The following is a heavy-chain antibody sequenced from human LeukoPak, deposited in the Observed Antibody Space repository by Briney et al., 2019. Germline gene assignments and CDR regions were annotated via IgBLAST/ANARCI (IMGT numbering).Heavy chain of an antibody. J-gene: IGHJ5*02. CDR3: AKCGGTCWGNWFDP. CDR1: GFTFSSYA. V-gene: IGHV3-23*01. CDR2: ISSSGGDT. Sequence: HPRGSPRLSCAASGFTFSSYAMSWVCQAPRKGLEWVSAISSSGGDTEYADSVKGRFTVSRDTSKNTHYLQMNSLRAEDTAVYYCAKCGGTCWGNWFDPWGGANLATVSS. D-gene: IGHD2-15*01.